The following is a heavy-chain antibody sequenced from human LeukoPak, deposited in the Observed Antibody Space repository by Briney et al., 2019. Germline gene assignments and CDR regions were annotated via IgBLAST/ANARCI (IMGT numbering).Heavy chain of an antibody. D-gene: IGHD2-15*01. Sequence: ASVKVSCKTSGYTFTDFGISWVRQAPGQGLEWMGWISAYNGNTNTNYGQKFQGRVTMTTDTSTSTAYMELRSLRSDDTAVYYCARCGYCSGGSCYTYYMDVWGKGTTVTISS. J-gene: IGHJ6*03. CDR1: GYTFTDFG. CDR3: ARCGYCSGGSCYTYYMDV. V-gene: IGHV1-18*01. CDR2: ISAYNGNTNT.